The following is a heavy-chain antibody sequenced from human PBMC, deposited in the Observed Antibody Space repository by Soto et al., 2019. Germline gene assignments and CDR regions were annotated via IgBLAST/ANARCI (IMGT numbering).Heavy chain of an antibody. Sequence: QVQLVESGGGVVHPGRSLRLSCAASGFTFSRYGMHWVRQAQVQGLEWVAVIWYDGSNKYYADSVKGRFTISRDNSKNKLYLQMNSLRAEDTAVYYCARDRGTVGMLDYWGQGTLVTVSS. D-gene: IGHD4-4*01. CDR2: IWYDGSNK. CDR3: ARDRGTVGMLDY. J-gene: IGHJ4*02. CDR1: GFTFSRYG. V-gene: IGHV3-33*01.